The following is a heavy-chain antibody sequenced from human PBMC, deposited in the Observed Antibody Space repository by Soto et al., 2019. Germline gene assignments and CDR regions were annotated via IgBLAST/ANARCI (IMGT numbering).Heavy chain of an antibody. V-gene: IGHV3-30-3*01. J-gene: IGHJ4*02. D-gene: IGHD3-16*02. CDR3: AAVYPIDY. CDR1: GVTFSSYA. Sequence: LRHSWAASGVTFSSYAMHGGRQAPGKGLEWAAVISYDGSDHYYADSVKGRFTISRDNSKNTLLLQMNSLRTEDTAVYYCAAVYPIDYCGQGTLVTVSA. CDR2: ISYDGSDH.